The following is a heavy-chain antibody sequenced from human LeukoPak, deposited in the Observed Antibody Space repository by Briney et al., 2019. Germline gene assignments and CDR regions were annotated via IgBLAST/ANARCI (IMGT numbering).Heavy chain of an antibody. J-gene: IGHJ4*02. CDR3: ARAGSVGCSGGSCTLITEFDY. D-gene: IGHD2-15*01. V-gene: IGHV1-46*01. CDR2: INPSGGST. Sequence: ASVKVSCKASGYTFTSYSMNWVRQAPGQGLEWMGIINPSGGSTSYAQKFQGRVTMTRDTSTSTVYMELSSLRSEDTAVYYCARAGSVGCSGGSCTLITEFDYWGQGTLVTVSS. CDR1: GYTFTSYS.